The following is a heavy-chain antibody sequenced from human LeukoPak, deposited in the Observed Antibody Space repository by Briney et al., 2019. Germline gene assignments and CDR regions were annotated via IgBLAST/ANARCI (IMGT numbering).Heavy chain of an antibody. J-gene: IGHJ4*02. V-gene: IGHV3-23*01. D-gene: IGHD1-26*01. CDR2: ISGSGGST. CDR1: GFSFSVYG. Sequence: GGSLRLSCAASGFSFSVYGMNWVRQAPGKGLEWVSAISGSGGSTYYADSVKGRFTISRDNSKNTLYLQMNSLRPEDTAVYYCARDLKWELLLWTFDYWGQGTLVTVSS. CDR3: ARDLKWELLLWTFDY.